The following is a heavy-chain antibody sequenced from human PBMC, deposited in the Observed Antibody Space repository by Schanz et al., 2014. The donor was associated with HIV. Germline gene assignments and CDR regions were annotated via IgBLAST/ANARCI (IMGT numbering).Heavy chain of an antibody. V-gene: IGHV3-33*08. CDR1: GFTFSSYA. CDR3: ARDLYYFDY. J-gene: IGHJ4*02. D-gene: IGHD2-8*01. Sequence: VQMLESGGGLVQPGGSLRLSCAASGFTFSSYAMSWVRQAPGKGLEWVAVIWYDGSNKYYADSVKGRFTISRDNSKNTLYLQMNSLRAEDTAVYYCARDLYYFDYWGQGALVTVSS. CDR2: IWYDGSNK.